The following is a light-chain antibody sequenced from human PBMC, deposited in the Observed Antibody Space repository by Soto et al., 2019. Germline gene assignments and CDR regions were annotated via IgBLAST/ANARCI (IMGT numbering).Light chain of an antibody. V-gene: IGKV1-5*01. CDR2: DAS. CDR3: LRYDSHSWT. Sequence: DLQMTQSPSSLSASVGARVTITCRASQSISDWLAWYQQKPGKAPHLLIFDASTLKSGIPSRLSGSGSGTEFTLTISSLQPDDFATYYCLRYDSHSWTFGQGTKGDIK. J-gene: IGKJ1*01. CDR1: QSISDW.